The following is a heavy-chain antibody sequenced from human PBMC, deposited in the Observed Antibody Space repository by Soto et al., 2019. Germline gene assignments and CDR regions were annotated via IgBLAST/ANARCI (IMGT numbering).Heavy chain of an antibody. CDR1: GGSFSGYY. V-gene: IGHV4-34*01. Sequence: QVQLQQWGAGLLKPSETLSLTCAVYGGSFSGYYWSWIRQPPGKGLEWIGEINHSGSTNYNPSLKRRVTISVDTSKNQFSLKLSSVTAADTAVYYCARAAGYCTNGVCYYMDVWGKGTTVTVSS. J-gene: IGHJ6*03. D-gene: IGHD2-8*01. CDR2: INHSGST. CDR3: ARAAGYCTNGVCYYMDV.